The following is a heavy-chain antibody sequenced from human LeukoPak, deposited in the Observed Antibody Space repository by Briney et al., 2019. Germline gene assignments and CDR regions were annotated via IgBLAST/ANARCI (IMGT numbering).Heavy chain of an antibody. Sequence: SETLSLTCTVSGGSISSSSYYWGWIRQPPGKGLEWIGSIYYSGSTYYNPSLKSRVTISVDTSKNQFSLKLSSVTAADTAVYYCARGPLGPSELFPPYFDYWGQGTLVTVSS. V-gene: IGHV4-39*07. J-gene: IGHJ4*02. CDR2: IYYSGST. D-gene: IGHD3-10*01. CDR1: GGSISSSSYY. CDR3: ARGPLGPSELFPPYFDY.